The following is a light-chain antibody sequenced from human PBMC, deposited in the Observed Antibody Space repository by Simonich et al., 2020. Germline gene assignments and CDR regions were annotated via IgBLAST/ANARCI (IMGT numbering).Light chain of an antibody. J-gene: IGKJ1*01. V-gene: IGKV4-1*01. CDR3: QQYYSTRT. CDR1: QSVLYSSNNKNY. Sequence: DIVMTQSPDSLAVSLGERATINSKSSQSVLYSSNNKNYLAWYQQKPGQPPKLLIYWASTRESGVPDRFSGRGSGTDFTLTISSLQAEDVAVYYCQQYYSTRTFGQGTKVEIK. CDR2: WAS.